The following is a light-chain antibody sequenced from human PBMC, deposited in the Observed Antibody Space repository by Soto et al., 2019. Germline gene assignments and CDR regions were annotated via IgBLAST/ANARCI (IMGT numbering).Light chain of an antibody. CDR3: QQYNDWPPT. CDR2: GAS. Sequence: EMVMTQSPATLSVSPGERATLSCRASQSVSSNLAWYQQKPGQAPRLLIYGASTRATGIPARFSGSGSGTEITLTISSLQSEDFAVYYCQQYNDWPPTFGQGTKVEIK. J-gene: IGKJ1*01. CDR1: QSVSSN. V-gene: IGKV3-15*01.